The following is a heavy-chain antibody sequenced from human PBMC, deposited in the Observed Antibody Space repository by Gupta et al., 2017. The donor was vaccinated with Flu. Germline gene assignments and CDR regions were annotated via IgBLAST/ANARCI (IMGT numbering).Heavy chain of an antibody. Sequence: EVQLVESGGGLVQPGGSLRLSCAAYGFTVRNHYRNRIRQAPGKGQGWVASINPDGSATAYVDSVRGRFTLSRDNTENSIYLQMNSLAAEDTAVYYCARAEWLVHRYCDFWGQGALVTVSS. CDR2: INPDGSAT. D-gene: IGHD6-19*01. CDR3: ARAEWLVHRYCDF. CDR1: GFTVRNHY. V-gene: IGHV3-7*01. J-gene: IGHJ4*02.